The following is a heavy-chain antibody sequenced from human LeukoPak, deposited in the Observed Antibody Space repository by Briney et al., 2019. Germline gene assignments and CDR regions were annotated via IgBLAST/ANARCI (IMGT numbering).Heavy chain of an antibody. CDR3: ARAYGSGSYVVYFDY. J-gene: IGHJ4*01. CDR1: GFTFSSYW. D-gene: IGHD3-10*01. V-gene: IGHV3-74*01. Sequence: GGSLRLSCAASGFTFSSYWMHWVRQAPGKGLVWVSRINSDGSSINYADSVKGRCSISRDNAKNTLYLQMNSLRAEDTALYYCARAYGSGSYVVYFDYWGQGTLITVSS. CDR2: INSDGSSI.